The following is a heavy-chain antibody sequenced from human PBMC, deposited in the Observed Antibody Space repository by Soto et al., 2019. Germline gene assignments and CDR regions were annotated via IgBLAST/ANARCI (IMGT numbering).Heavy chain of an antibody. Sequence: LETLSLTCTVSGGSISSYYLSWIRQPPGKGLEWIGYIYYSGSTNYNPSLKSRVTISVDTSKNQFSLKLRSVTAADAAVYYCARGIAVLFDYWGQGTLVTVSS. J-gene: IGHJ4*02. CDR2: IYYSGST. V-gene: IGHV4-59*08. CDR1: GGSISSYY. D-gene: IGHD6-19*01. CDR3: ARGIAVLFDY.